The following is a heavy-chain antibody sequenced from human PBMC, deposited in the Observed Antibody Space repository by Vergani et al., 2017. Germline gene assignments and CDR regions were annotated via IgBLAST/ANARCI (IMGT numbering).Heavy chain of an antibody. V-gene: IGHV3-23*01. CDR2: ISGSGGST. Sequence: EVQLLESGGGLVQPGGSLRLSCAASGFTFSSYAMSWVRQEPGKGLEWVSAISGSGGSTYYAASVKGRFTISRDNSQNTLYRQMNSLRAEDTAVFYCSKPSTGITIFGWPLYWGQRSLVTVS. J-gene: IGHJ1*01. CDR3: SKPSTGITIFGWPLY. CDR1: GFTFSSYA. D-gene: IGHD3-3*01.